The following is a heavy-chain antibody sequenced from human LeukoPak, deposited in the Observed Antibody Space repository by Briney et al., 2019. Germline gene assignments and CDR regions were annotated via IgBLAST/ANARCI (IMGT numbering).Heavy chain of an antibody. D-gene: IGHD3-22*01. CDR1: QFTFSSHW. J-gene: IGHJ4*02. Sequence: GGSLRLSCAASQFTFSSHWMSWFRQAPGKGLEWVANINQDGSEKYYVDSVKGRLTIPRDNTKSSLFLQMNTLRPEDTAVYYCARDPTYYDRSGYGYWGQGTVVTVSS. CDR3: ARDPTYYDRSGYGY. CDR2: INQDGSEK. V-gene: IGHV3-7*01.